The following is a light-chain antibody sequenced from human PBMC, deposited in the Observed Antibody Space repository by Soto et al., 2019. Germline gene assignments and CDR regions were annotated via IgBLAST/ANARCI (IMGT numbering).Light chain of an antibody. CDR3: QQYNNWPQT. V-gene: IGKV3-15*01. CDR2: GAS. CDR1: QSVGNN. Sequence: DIEMTQSPATLPMSPGERATLCCRASQSVGNNLAWYQQKPGQAPRRLIYGASTRATGIPSRFSGSGSGTEFTLTISSLQSEDFAIYYCQQYNNWPQTFGQGTKVDIK. J-gene: IGKJ1*01.